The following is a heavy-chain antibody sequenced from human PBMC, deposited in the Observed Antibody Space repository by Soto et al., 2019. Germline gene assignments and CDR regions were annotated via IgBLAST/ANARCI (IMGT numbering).Heavy chain of an antibody. CDR2: INSNSGGT. Sequence: ASVKVSCKASGYTFTGYYMHWVRQAPGQGLEWMGWINSNSGGTNYAQKFQGRVTMTRDTSISTAYMELSRLRSDDTAVYYCARADTTPITIFGVVITPDYWGQGTLVTVSS. V-gene: IGHV1-2*02. D-gene: IGHD3-3*01. CDR1: GYTFTGYY. CDR3: ARADTTPITIFGVVITPDY. J-gene: IGHJ4*02.